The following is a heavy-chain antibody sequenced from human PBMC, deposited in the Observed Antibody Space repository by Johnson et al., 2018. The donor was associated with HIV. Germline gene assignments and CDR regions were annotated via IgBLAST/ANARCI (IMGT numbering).Heavy chain of an antibody. CDR2: IWYDGSNK. V-gene: IGHV3-33*06. CDR3: AKGGGWCGDCYSGYDAFDI. Sequence: QVQLVESGGGVVQPGRSLRLSCVVSGFTFSSYGMHWVRQAPGKGLEWVAVIWYDGSNKYYADSVKGRFTISRDNSKNTLYLQMNSLRAEDTAVYYCAKGGGWCGDCYSGYDAFDIWGRGTMVTVSS. D-gene: IGHD2-21*01. J-gene: IGHJ3*02. CDR1: GFTFSSYG.